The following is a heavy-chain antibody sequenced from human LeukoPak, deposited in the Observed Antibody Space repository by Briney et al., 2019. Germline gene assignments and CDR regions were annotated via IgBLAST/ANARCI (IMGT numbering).Heavy chain of an antibody. D-gene: IGHD3-3*01. V-gene: IGHV4-38-2*02. CDR3: ARSTIFGVPDY. J-gene: IGHJ4*02. CDR2: IYHSGST. CDR1: GYSISSGYY. Sequence: NPSETLSLICTVSGYSISSGYYWGWIRPPPGKGLEWIGSIYHSGSTYYNPSLKSRVTISVDTSKNQFSLKLSSVTAADTAVYYCARSTIFGVPDYWGQGTLVTVSS.